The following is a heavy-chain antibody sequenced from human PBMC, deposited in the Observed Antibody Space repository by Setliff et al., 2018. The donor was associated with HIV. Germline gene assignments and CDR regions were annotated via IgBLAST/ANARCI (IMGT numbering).Heavy chain of an antibody. J-gene: IGHJ4*02. CDR2: IKQDGSEK. V-gene: IGHV3-7*04. CDR3: ARGGWGFSLDS. CDR1: GFRFSDYW. D-gene: IGHD7-27*01. Sequence: PGGSLRLSCGASGFRFSDYWMTWVRQAPGRGLESVANIKQDGSEKFYIESVKGRFTISRDDAKNSLYLQMNEVTVEDTAVYYCARGGWGFSLDSWGQGTLVTVSS.